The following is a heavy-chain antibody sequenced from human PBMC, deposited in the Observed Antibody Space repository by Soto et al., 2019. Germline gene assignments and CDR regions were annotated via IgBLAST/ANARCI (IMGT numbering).Heavy chain of an antibody. V-gene: IGHV3-30*18. J-gene: IGHJ4*02. CDR2: ISYDGSNK. D-gene: IGHD6-13*01. CDR3: AKEREHSSSWYAEHDFDY. CDR1: GFTFSSYG. Sequence: PGGSLRLSCAASGFTFSSYGMHWVRQAPGKGLEWVAVISYDGSNKYYADSVKGRFTISRDNSKNTLYLQMNSLRAEDTAVYYCAKEREHSSSWYAEHDFDYWGQGTLVTVSS.